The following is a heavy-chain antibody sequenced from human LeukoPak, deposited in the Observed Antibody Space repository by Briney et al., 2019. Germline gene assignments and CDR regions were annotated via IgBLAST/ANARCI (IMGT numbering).Heavy chain of an antibody. J-gene: IGHJ5*02. CDR3: AREVYYDSSDPVRGWFDP. Sequence: GGSLRLSCAASGFTFSSYGMHWVRQAPGKGLEWVAVISYDGSNKYYADSVKGRFTISRDNSKNTLYLQMNSLRAEDTAVYYCAREVYYDSSDPVRGWFDPWGQGTLVTVSS. D-gene: IGHD3-22*01. V-gene: IGHV3-30*03. CDR1: GFTFSSYG. CDR2: ISYDGSNK.